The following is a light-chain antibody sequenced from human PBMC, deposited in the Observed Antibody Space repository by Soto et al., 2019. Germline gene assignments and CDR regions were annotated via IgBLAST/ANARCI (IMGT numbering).Light chain of an antibody. Sequence: DIPLTQSPSFLSASVGDRVTITCPASQGISSYLAWYQQKPGKAPKLLIYAASTLQSGVPSRFSGSGYGTEFTLTISTLQPEDFATYYCQQLNSYPPETFGQGTKVDI. V-gene: IGKV1-9*01. CDR2: AAS. CDR3: QQLNSYPPET. J-gene: IGKJ1*01. CDR1: QGISSY.